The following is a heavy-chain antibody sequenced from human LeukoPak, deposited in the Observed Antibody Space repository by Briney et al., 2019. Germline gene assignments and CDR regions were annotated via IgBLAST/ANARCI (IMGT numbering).Heavy chain of an antibody. CDR3: ATGYDFWSGLVGSDNWFDP. Sequence: VASVKVSCKASGGTFSSYAISWVRQAPGQGLEWMGRIIPIFGTANYAQKFQGRVTITTDESTSTAYMELSSLRSEDTAVYYCATGYDFWSGLVGSDNWFDPWGQGTLVTVSS. D-gene: IGHD3-3*01. CDR1: GGTFSSYA. J-gene: IGHJ5*02. CDR2: IIPIFGTA. V-gene: IGHV1-69*05.